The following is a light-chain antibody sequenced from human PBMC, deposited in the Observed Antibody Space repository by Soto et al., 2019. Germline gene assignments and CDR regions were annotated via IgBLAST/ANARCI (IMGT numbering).Light chain of an antibody. J-gene: IGLJ3*02. CDR2: SNN. CDR1: SSDVGGYNY. Sequence: QSALTQPASVSGSPGQSITISCTGTSSDVGGYNYVSWYQQLPGTAPKLLIYSNNQRPSGVPDRFSGSKSGTSASLAISGLQSEDEADYYCAAWDDSLNHWMFGGGTKLTVL. V-gene: IGLV1-44*01. CDR3: AAWDDSLNHWM.